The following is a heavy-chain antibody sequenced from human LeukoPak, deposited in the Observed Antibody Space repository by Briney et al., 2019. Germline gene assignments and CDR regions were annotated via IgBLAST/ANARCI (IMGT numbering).Heavy chain of an antibody. D-gene: IGHD3-22*01. CDR3: ARDRGYTFDC. J-gene: IGHJ4*02. Sequence: GGSLRLSCAASGLAFNTYWMHWVRQAPGKGLVWVSRIKSDGSDTTYTDSVKGRFTISRDNAKNTLYLQMNSLSAEDTAMYFCARDRGYTFDCWGQGTLVTVSS. V-gene: IGHV3-74*01. CDR1: GLAFNTYW. CDR2: IKSDGSDT.